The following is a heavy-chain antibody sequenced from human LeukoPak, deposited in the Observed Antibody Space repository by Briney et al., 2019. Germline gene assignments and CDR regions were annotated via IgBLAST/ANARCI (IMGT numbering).Heavy chain of an antibody. D-gene: IGHD2-8*01. V-gene: IGHV1-18*01. CDR1: GYTFTSYG. J-gene: IGHJ4*02. CDR2: ISAYNGNT. CDR3: ARSGELVYSDY. Sequence: GASVKVSCKASGYTFTSYGISWVRQAPGQGLEWMGWISAYNGNTNYAQKLQGRVTMTTDTSTSTDYMELRSLRSDDTDVYYCARSGELVYSDYWGQGTLVTVSS.